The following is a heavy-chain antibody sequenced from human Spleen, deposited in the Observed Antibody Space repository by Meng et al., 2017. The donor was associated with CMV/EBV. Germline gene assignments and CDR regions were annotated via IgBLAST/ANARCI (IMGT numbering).Heavy chain of an antibody. CDR3: ARDGGSGTYYNTLKFFDY. V-gene: IGHV4-59*01. CDR1: GGSISTYY. J-gene: IGHJ4*02. CDR2: IYYSGST. D-gene: IGHD3-10*01. Sequence: SETLSLTCSVSGGSISTYYWTWIRQPPGKGLEWIGYIYYSGSTKYNPSLKSRVTMSIDTSKNQFSLSLSSMTAADTAVYYCARDGGSGTYYNTLKFFDYWGQGTLVTVSS.